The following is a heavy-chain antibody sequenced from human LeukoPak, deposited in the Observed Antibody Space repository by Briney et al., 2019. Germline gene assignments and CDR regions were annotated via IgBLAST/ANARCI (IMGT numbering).Heavy chain of an antibody. CDR3: ARVLGHDILTGYPIPFDY. CDR2: INPNSGGT. Sequence: ASVKVSCKASGYTFTGYNMHWVRQAPGQGLEWMGWINPNSGGTNYAQKFQGRVTMTRDTSISTAYMELSRLRSDDTAVYYCARVLGHDILTGYPIPFDYWGQGTLVTVSS. D-gene: IGHD3-9*01. V-gene: IGHV1-2*02. CDR1: GYTFTGYN. J-gene: IGHJ4*02.